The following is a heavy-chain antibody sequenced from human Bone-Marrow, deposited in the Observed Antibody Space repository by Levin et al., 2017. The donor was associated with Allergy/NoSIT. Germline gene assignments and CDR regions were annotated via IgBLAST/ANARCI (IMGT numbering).Heavy chain of an antibody. CDR2: IYYTGST. CDR1: GGSISSADSY. Sequence: PSETLSLTCTVSGGSISSADSYWSWIRQPPGKDLEWIGYIYYTGSTYYTPSLRSRVAISLDTSKRQFSLKLTSVTAADTAMYYCARDQSAYGWFDPWGQGTLVTVSA. D-gene: IGHD5-12*01. V-gene: IGHV4-30-4*01. J-gene: IGHJ5*02. CDR3: ARDQSAYGWFDP.